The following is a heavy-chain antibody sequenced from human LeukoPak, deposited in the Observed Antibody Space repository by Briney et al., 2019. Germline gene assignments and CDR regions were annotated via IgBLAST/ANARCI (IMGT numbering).Heavy chain of an antibody. V-gene: IGHV4-59*01. CDR2: IYYSGST. D-gene: IGHD1-1*01. CDR3: ARVRGYGAFDI. Sequence: SETLSLTCTVSGCSISSYYWSWIRQPPGKGLEWIGYIYYSGSTNYNPSLKSRVTISVDTSKNQFSLKLSSVTAADTAVYYCARVRGYGAFDIWGQGTMVTVSS. CDR1: GCSISSYY. J-gene: IGHJ3*02.